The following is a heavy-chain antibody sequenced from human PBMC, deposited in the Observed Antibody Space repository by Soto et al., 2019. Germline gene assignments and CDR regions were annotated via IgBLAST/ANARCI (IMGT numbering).Heavy chain of an antibody. V-gene: IGHV4-30-4*01. CDR2: IYHSGRT. CDR1: GASISSGDYY. CDR3: ARIPYYYDSSGYFDY. D-gene: IGHD3-22*01. Sequence: PSETLSLTCTVSGASISSGDYYWSWIRQPPGKGLEWIGYIYHSGRTYYNPSLKSRVTISVDTSRNQFSLTLSSVAAADTAVYYCARIPYYYDSSGYFDYWGQGTLVTVS. J-gene: IGHJ4*02.